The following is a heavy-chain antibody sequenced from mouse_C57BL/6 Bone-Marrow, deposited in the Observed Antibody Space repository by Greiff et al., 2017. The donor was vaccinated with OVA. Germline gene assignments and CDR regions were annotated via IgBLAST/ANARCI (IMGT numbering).Heavy chain of an antibody. V-gene: IGHV2-6-1*01. D-gene: IGHD1-1*01. CDR3: ARQNYYGSSYGYFDF. J-gene: IGHJ1*03. CDR1: GFSLTSYG. Sequence: VKLMESGPGLVAPSQSLSITCTVSGFSLTSYGVHWVRQPPGKGLEWLVVIWSDGSTNYNSALKSRLSISTDNSKSQVFLKMNSLKTDDTAMYYCARQNYYGSSYGYFDFWGTGTTVTVSS. CDR2: IWSDGST.